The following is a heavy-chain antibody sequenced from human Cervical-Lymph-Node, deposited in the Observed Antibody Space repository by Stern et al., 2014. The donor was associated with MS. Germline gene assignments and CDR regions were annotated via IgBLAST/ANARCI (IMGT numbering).Heavy chain of an antibody. CDR1: GYTFISYY. Sequence: VQLVESGAEVKKPGASGKGSCKASGYTFISYYMHWVRQAPGQGLEGLGRINPSGGNTNYAQKFQGIVTMTRDTSTSTVYMELRSLRSDDTAVYYCAREVAGHRLGMMDVWGQGTTVTVSS. J-gene: IGHJ6*02. CDR2: INPSGGNT. CDR3: AREVAGHRLGMMDV. V-gene: IGHV1-46*01. D-gene: IGHD6-19*01.